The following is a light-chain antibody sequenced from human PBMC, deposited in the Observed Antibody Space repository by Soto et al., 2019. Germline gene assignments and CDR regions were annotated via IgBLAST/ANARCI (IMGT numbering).Light chain of an antibody. V-gene: IGLV2-23*01. Sequence: QSVLTQPASVSGSPGQSITISCTGTSSDVGSYNLVSWYQQHPGKAPKLMIYEGSKRPPGVSNRFSGSKSGNTASLTISGLQAEDEADYYCCSYAGSSILFGGGTKVTVL. CDR3: CSYAGSSIL. CDR1: SSDVGSYNL. J-gene: IGLJ2*01. CDR2: EGS.